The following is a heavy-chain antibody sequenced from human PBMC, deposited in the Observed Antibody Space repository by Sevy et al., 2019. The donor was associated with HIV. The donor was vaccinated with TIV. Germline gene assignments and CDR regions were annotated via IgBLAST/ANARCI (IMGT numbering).Heavy chain of an antibody. J-gene: IGHJ4*02. V-gene: IGHV3-23*01. CDR2: ISGSGGST. CDR1: GFTFSSYA. Sequence: GGSLRLSCAASGFTFSSYAMSWVRQAPGKGLEWVSAISGSGGSTYYADTVKGRFTISRDNSKNTLYLKMNSLRAEDTAVYYCAKESARGYSGYDYPEYYFDYWGQGTLVTVSS. CDR3: AKESARGYSGYDYPEYYFDY. D-gene: IGHD5-12*01.